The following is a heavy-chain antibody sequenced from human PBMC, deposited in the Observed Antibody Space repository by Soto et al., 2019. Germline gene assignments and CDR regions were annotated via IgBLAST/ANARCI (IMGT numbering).Heavy chain of an antibody. J-gene: IGHJ5*01. D-gene: IGHD5-12*01. CDR3: AKGAGSGLTGWFDF. CDR1: GFTFDDYG. V-gene: IGHV3-9*01. CDR2: LSWNSGRM. Sequence: DVQLVESGGGLVQPGRSLRLSCAASGFTFDDYGMHWVRQAPGKGLEWVSGLSWNSGRMGYADSVKGRFTISRDNAKNSLYLQMNSLRAEDTALYYCAKGAGSGLTGWFDFWGQGTLVTVSS.